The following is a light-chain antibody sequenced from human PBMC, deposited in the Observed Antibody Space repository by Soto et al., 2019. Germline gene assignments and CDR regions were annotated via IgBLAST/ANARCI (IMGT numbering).Light chain of an antibody. Sequence: DIQMTKSPSSLSPSLGAKATITCRASKAISNNLNWYQQKPGKAPKLLIYDASNLETGVPSRFSGSGSGTDFTFTISSLQPEDIATYYCQQYDNLPFTFGPGTKVDIK. CDR1: KAISNN. J-gene: IGKJ3*01. V-gene: IGKV1-33*01. CDR2: DAS. CDR3: QQYDNLPFT.